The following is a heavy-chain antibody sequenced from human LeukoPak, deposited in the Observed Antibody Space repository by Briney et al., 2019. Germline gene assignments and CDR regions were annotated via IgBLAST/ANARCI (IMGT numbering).Heavy chain of an antibody. V-gene: IGHV3-23*01. D-gene: IGHD1-1*01. CDR3: AKAAAERCASIKCYPFDS. CDR2: IRASGGST. CDR1: GFTFSSSA. J-gene: IGHJ4*02. Sequence: PGGSLRLSCAASGFTFSSSAMSWVRQVPGKGLEWVSGIRASGGSTSYADSVRGRFTISRDNSKNTLYLQMSHLRVEDTALYYCAKAAAERCASIKCYPFDSRGQGTLVAVSS.